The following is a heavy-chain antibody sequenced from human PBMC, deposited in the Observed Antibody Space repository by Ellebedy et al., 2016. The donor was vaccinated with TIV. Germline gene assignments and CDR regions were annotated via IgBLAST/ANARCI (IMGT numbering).Heavy chain of an antibody. CDR2: IIPIFGTA. Sequence: SVKVSXXASGYTFTSYAISWVRQAPGQGLEWMGGIIPIFGTANYAQKFQGRVTITADESTSTAYMELSSLRSEDTAVYYCATRGFGELLMDYYYGMDVWGQGTTVTVSS. J-gene: IGHJ6*02. CDR1: GYTFTSYA. CDR3: ATRGFGELLMDYYYGMDV. V-gene: IGHV1-69*13. D-gene: IGHD3-10*01.